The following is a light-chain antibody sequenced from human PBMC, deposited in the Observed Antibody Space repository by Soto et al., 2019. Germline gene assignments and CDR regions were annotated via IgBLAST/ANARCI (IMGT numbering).Light chain of an antibody. J-gene: IGKJ5*01. CDR2: DAS. V-gene: IGKV1-5*01. Sequence: DIHLTQSPSFLSASVGDRVTITCRPSQAVPNNMAWYQQKPGKPPKLLIYDASSLESGVPSRFSGSGSGTEFTLTISSLQPDDFATYYCQQYNSYSITFGQGTRLEIK. CDR3: QQYNSYSIT. CDR1: QAVPNN.